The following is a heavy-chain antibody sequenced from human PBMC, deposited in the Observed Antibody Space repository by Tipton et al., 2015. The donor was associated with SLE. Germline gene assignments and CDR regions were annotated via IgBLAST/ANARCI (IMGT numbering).Heavy chain of an antibody. CDR3: ARVGIAVAGTNYYYGMDV. Sequence: TLSLTCTVSGGSISSYYWSWIRQPPGKGLGWIGYIYYSGSTNYNPSLKSRVTISVDTSKNQFSLKLSSVTAADTAVYYCARVGIAVAGTNYYYGMDVWGQGTTVTVSS. V-gene: IGHV4-59*01. D-gene: IGHD6-19*01. J-gene: IGHJ6*02. CDR2: IYYSGST. CDR1: GGSISSYY.